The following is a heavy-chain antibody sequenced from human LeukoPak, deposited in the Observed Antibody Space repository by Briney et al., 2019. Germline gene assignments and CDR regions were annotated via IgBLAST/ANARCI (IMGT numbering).Heavy chain of an antibody. CDR3: ARALRIAARPRYYYYYMDV. J-gene: IGHJ6*03. Sequence: SETLSLTCTVSGGSISSYYWSWIRQPAGKGLEWIGRIYTSGSTNYNPSLKSRVAMSVDTSKNQFSLKLSSVTAADTAVYYCARALRIAARPRYYYYYMDVWGKGTTVTVSS. CDR1: GGSISSYY. CDR2: IYTSGST. V-gene: IGHV4-4*07. D-gene: IGHD6-6*01.